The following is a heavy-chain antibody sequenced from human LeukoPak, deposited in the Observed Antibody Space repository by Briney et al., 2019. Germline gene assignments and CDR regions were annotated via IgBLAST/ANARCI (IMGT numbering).Heavy chain of an antibody. CDR2: MNQDGSEI. CDR1: GFTFSRYW. D-gene: IGHD6-6*01. J-gene: IGHJ4*02. Sequence: GGSLRLSCVGSGFTFSRYWLNWVRQAPGKGLEWVANMNQDGSEIYYLDSVKGRFTISRDNAKNSVYLQMNGLKAEDTAVYYCARDVYSSSSGGDYWGQGTLVTVSS. V-gene: IGHV3-7*01. CDR3: ARDVYSSSSGGDY.